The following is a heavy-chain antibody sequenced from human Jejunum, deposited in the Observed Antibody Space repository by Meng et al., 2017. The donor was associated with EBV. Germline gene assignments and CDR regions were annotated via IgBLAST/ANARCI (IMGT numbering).Heavy chain of an antibody. CDR3: AREGMASTGARGWIGP. CDR1: GFTFNPYA. CDR2: IWYDGSND. J-gene: IGHJ5*02. D-gene: IGHD6-13*01. V-gene: IGHV3-33*01. Sequence: QGPVVESWGGVVQPGRSLRLSRTASGFTFNPYAMLWVRQAPGGGLEWVAVIWYDGSNDHYAESVRGRFTISRDNSKNTLYLQMNSLGAEDTAVYYCAREGMASTGARGWIGPWGQGTLVTVSS.